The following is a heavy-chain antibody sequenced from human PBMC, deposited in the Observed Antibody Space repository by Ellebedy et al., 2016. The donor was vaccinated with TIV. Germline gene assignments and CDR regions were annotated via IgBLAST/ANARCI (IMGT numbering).Heavy chain of an antibody. CDR2: ISPDGMSV. CDR3: AKEGAYTGSSSRYWLDY. Sequence: GESLKISCAASGFSFNTYWMHWVRQAPGKGPMWVSRISPDGMSVRYADSVKGRFTISRDNAKNSLYLQMNSLRAEDTALYYCAKEGAYTGSSSRYWLDYWGQGTLVTVSS. CDR1: GFSFNTYW. D-gene: IGHD6-13*01. V-gene: IGHV3-74*01. J-gene: IGHJ4*02.